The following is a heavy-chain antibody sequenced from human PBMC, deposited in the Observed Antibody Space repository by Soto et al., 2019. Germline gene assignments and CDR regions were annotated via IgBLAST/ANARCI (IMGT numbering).Heavy chain of an antibody. CDR2: IYHSGST. J-gene: IGHJ4*02. V-gene: IGHV4-4*02. D-gene: IGHD3-3*01. CDR3: ARDRRFLEWLFLWGYFDY. CDR1: GGSISSSNW. Sequence: QVQLQESGPGLVKPSGTLSLTCAVSGGSISSSNWWSWVRQPPGKGLEWIGEIYHSGSTNYNPSLKSRVTISVDKSKNQFSLKLSSVTAADTAVYYCARDRRFLEWLFLWGYFDYWGQGTLVTVSS.